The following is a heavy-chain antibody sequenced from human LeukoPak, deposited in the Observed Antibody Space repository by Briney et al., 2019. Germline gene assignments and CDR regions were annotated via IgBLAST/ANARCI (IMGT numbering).Heavy chain of an antibody. CDR1: GFTFSSYA. CDR3: ARGGGLDV. D-gene: IGHD3-16*01. V-gene: IGHV3-21*04. CDR2: ISRGSDHI. J-gene: IGHJ6*02. Sequence: PGGSLRLSCAASGFTFSSYAMNWVRQAPGKGLEWVSSISRGSDHIFYADSMKGRFTISRDNAKNSLYLQMSNLRAEDTAVYFCARGGGLDVWGQGATVTVSS.